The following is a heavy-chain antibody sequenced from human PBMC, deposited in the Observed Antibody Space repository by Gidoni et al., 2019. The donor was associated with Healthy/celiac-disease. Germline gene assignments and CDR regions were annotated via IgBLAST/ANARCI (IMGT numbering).Heavy chain of an antibody. CDR2: IDPSDSYT. CDR3: ARLLMYYYDSSGYYDDAFDI. J-gene: IGHJ3*02. V-gene: IGHV5-10-1*03. CDR1: GYSFTSYW. Sequence: EVQLVQSGAEVKKPGESLRISCKGSGYSFTSYWISWVRQMPGKGLEWMGRIDPSDSYTNSSPSFQGHVTISADKSISTAYLQWSSLKASDTAMYYCARLLMYYYDSSGYYDDAFDIWGQVTMVTVSS. D-gene: IGHD3-22*01.